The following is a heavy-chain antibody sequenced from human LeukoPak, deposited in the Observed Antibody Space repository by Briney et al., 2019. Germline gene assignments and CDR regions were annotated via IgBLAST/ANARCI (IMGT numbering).Heavy chain of an antibody. CDR2: IHHTGST. J-gene: IGHJ4*02. V-gene: IGHV4-4*02. D-gene: IGHD3-22*01. CDR3: ARKGLRHGYVPLDY. Sequence: SETLSLTCAVSGDSISSQSWWSWVRQPPGKGLEWIGEIHHTGSTNYNPSLKSRVTIAVDKSKDQFSLKLTSMTAADTAVYYCARKGLRHGYVPLDYWGQGILVTVSS. CDR1: GDSISSQSW.